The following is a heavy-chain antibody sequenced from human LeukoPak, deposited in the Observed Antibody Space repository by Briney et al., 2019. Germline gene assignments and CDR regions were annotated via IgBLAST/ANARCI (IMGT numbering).Heavy chain of an antibody. CDR2: IYYSGST. D-gene: IGHD3-22*01. V-gene: IGHV4-39*07. CDR1: GGSISSHGYY. CDR3: ARADDSSGYRVTFDI. J-gene: IGHJ3*02. Sequence: SETLSLTCTVSGGSISSHGYYWGWIRQPPGRGLEWIGSIYYSGSTYYNPSLKSRVTMSVDTSKNQFSLKLSSVTAADTAVYYCARADDSSGYRVTFDIWGQGTMVTVSS.